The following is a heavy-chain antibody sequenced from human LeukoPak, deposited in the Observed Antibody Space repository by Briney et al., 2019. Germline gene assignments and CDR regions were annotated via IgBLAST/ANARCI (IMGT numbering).Heavy chain of an antibody. D-gene: IGHD7-27*01. CDR3: ARLPRLGSFDY. CDR2: ISGNGGST. CDR1: GFTFSIYA. V-gene: IGHV3-23*01. Sequence: GGSLRLSCGASGFTFSIYAMTWVRQAPGKGLEWVSVISGNGGSTYYADSVKGRFIISRDNSKDTLYLQMNNLRADDTAVYYCARLPRLGSFDYWGQGTLVTVSS. J-gene: IGHJ4*02.